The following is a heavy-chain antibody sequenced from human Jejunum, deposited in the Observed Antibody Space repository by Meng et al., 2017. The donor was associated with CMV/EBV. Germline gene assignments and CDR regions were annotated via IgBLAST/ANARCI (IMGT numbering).Heavy chain of an antibody. CDR2: ITSGGRTI. J-gene: IGHJ4*02. CDR1: GFTFSDYY. CDR3: ATGYDWNYAY. V-gene: IGHV3-11*01. D-gene: IGHD1-7*01. Sequence: LSCAVSGFTFSDYYMSWIRQAPGKGLEWVSYITSGGRTIHYADSVKGRFTISRDNAKNSLYLQMNSLRAEDTAVYYCATGYDWNYAYWGQGTLVTVSS.